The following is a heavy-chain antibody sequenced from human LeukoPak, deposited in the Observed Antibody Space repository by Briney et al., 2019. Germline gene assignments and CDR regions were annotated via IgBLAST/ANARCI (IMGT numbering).Heavy chain of an antibody. V-gene: IGHV3-48*03. CDR1: GFIFSSYE. D-gene: IGHD3-22*01. J-gene: IGHJ4*02. CDR2: ISSSGSTI. CDR3: ARVPSDYYDSSGYYSPLDY. Sequence: GGSLRLSCAASGFIFSSYEMNWVRQAPGKGLEWVSYISSSGSTIYYADSVKGRFTISRDNAKNSLYLQMNSLRAEDTAVYYCARVPSDYYDSSGYYSPLDYWGQGTLVTVSS.